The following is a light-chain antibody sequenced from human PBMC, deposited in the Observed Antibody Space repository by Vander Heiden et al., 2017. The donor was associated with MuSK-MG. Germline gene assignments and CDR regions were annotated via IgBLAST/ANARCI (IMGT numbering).Light chain of an antibody. CDR1: ELGNKN. Sequence: SYELTQPPSVSVSPGQTASIACSGDELGNKNVCWYQQKPGQSPVLVIYQYRKRPSGIPERFSGSNSGSTATLTISGTQAMDEADYYCQAWDSSTKVFGGGTKLTVL. J-gene: IGLJ2*01. CDR3: QAWDSSTKV. CDR2: QYR. V-gene: IGLV3-1*01.